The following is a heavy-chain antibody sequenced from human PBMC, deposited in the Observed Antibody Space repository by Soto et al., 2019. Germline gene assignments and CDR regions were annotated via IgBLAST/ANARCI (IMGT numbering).Heavy chain of an antibody. J-gene: IGHJ4*02. CDR1: GFTVSSNY. V-gene: IGHV3-53*01. CDR3: ARAGLLWFGEKYFDY. Sequence: EVQLVESGGGLIQPGGSLRLSCAASGFTVSSNYMSWVRQAPGKGLEWVSVIYSGGSTYYADSVKGRFTISRDNSKNTLYLQMNSLRAEDTAVYYCARAGLLWFGEKYFDYWGQGTLVTVSS. D-gene: IGHD3-10*01. CDR2: IYSGGST.